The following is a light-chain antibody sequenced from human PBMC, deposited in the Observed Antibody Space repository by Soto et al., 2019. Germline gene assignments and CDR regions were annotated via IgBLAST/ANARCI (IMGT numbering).Light chain of an antibody. CDR1: QSVSSSS. Sequence: EIVLTQSPATLSLSPGERATLSCGASQSVSSSSLVWYQQKPGLAPRLLIYHASNRATGIPDRFSGSGSGTDFTLTISRLELEDFAVYYCQQYGSSPLTFGQGTRLEIK. CDR3: QQYGSSPLT. J-gene: IGKJ5*01. V-gene: IGKV3D-20*01. CDR2: HAS.